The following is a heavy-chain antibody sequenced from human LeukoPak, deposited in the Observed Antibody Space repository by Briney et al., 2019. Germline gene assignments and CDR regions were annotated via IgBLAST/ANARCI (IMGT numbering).Heavy chain of an antibody. CDR1: GFTFSSYA. V-gene: IGHV3-30*04. D-gene: IGHD3-3*01. Sequence: GGSLRLSCAASGFTFSSYAIHWVRQAPGKGLEWVALISYDGSTKYSTDSVKGRFTISRDNSKNTLYLQMNSLRPEDTAVYYCAGHFGAWHYDYWGQGTLVTVSS. J-gene: IGHJ4*02. CDR2: ISYDGSTK. CDR3: AGHFGAWHYDY.